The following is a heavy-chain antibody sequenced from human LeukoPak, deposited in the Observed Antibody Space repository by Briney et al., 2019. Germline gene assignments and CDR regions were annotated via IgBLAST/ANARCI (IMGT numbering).Heavy chain of an antibody. Sequence: SETLSLTCTVSAGSISSYYWSWIRQPPGKGLEWIGEINHSGSTNYNPSLKSRVTISVDTSKNQFSLKLSSVTAADTAVYYCARDSWVYCTNGVCSEFGFDPWGQGTLVTVSS. CDR3: ARDSWVYCTNGVCSEFGFDP. V-gene: IGHV4-34*01. D-gene: IGHD2-8*01. J-gene: IGHJ5*02. CDR2: INHSGST. CDR1: AGSISSYY.